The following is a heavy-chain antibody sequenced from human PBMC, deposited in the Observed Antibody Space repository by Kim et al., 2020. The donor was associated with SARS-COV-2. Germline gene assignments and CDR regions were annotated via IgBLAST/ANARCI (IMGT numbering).Heavy chain of an antibody. CDR3: ARQSCSSTSCYYFDY. Sequence: SETLSLTCTVSGGSISSYYWSWIRQPPGKGLEWIGYIYYRGSTNYNPSLKSRVTITVDTSKNQFSLKLSSVTAAATAVYYCARQSCSSTSCYYFDYWGQG. V-gene: IGHV4-59*08. D-gene: IGHD2-2*01. J-gene: IGHJ4*02. CDR2: IYYRGST. CDR1: GGSISSYY.